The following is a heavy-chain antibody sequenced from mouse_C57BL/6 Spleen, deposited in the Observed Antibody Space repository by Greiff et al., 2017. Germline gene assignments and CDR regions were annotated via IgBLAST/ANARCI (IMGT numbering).Heavy chain of an antibody. CDR1: GYTFTSYW. D-gene: IGHD1-1*01. Sequence: QVQLQQPGAELVKPGASVKLSCKASGYTFTSYWMHWVKQRPGQGLEWIGMIHPNSGSTNYNEKFKSKATLTVDKSSSTAYMHISRLTSEDSAVDYCARASVVATDYARDYWGQGTSVTVSS. CDR3: ARASVVATDYARDY. J-gene: IGHJ4*01. V-gene: IGHV1-64*01. CDR2: IHPNSGST.